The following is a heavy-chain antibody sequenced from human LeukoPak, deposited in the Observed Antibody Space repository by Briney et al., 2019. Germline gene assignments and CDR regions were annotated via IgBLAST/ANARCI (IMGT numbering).Heavy chain of an antibody. CDR1: GFTFGDYA. V-gene: IGHV3-49*04. D-gene: IGHD5-18*01. CDR2: IRSKAYGGTT. CDR3: TRETAMVLYYYYGMDV. J-gene: IGHJ6*02. Sequence: GGSLRLSCTASGFTFGDYAMSWVRQAPGKGLEWVGFIRSKAYGGTTEYAASVKGRFTISRDDSKSIAYLQMNSLKTGDTAVYYCTRETAMVLYYYYGMDVWGQGTTVTVSS.